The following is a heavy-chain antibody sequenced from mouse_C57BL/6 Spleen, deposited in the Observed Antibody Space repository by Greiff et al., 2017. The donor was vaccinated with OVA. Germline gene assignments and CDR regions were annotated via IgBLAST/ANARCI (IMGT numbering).Heavy chain of an antibody. V-gene: IGHV5-9-1*02. CDR3: TRGDYGSSLAWFAD. Sequence: EVQGVESGEGLVKPGGSLKLSCAASGFTFSSYAMSWVRQTPEKRLEWVAYISSGGDYIYYADTVKGRFTISRDNARNTLYLQMSSLKSEDTAMYYCTRGDYGSSLAWFADWGQGTLVTVSA. J-gene: IGHJ3*01. CDR2: ISSGGDYI. D-gene: IGHD1-1*01. CDR1: GFTFSSYA.